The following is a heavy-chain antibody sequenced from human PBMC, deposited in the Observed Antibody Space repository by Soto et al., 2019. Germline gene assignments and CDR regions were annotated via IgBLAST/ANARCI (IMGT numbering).Heavy chain of an antibody. CDR3: ARDIRGYSRAFDY. Sequence: SETLSLTCTVSGDSVGGASYYWTWIRQPPGEGLEWIGYISATGSTNYNPSLKSRLTISVDTSKNQFSLKLSSVTAADTPVYYCARDIRGYSRAFDYWGQGTLVTVSS. J-gene: IGHJ4*02. CDR2: ISATGST. CDR1: GDSVGGASYY. V-gene: IGHV4-61*01. D-gene: IGHD5-18*01.